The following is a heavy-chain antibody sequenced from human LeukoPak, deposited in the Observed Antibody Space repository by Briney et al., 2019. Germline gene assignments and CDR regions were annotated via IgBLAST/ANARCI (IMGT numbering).Heavy chain of an antibody. CDR3: AKDPIPGRPYPLHFDF. CDR2: ISGSGGST. V-gene: IGHV3-23*01. Sequence: PGGSLRLSCAASGFTFSSYAMSWVRQAPGKGLEWVSTISGSGGSTYYADSVKGRFTISRDNSKNTLYLQMNSLRAEDTALYYCAKDPIPGRPYPLHFDFWGLGTPVTVSS. CDR1: GFTFSSYA. J-gene: IGHJ4*02. D-gene: IGHD6-6*01.